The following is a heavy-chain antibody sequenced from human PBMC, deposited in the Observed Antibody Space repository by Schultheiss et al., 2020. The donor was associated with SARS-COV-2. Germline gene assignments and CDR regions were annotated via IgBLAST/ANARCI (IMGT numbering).Heavy chain of an antibody. D-gene: IGHD2-2*01. CDR3: ASCGASCHYYGMDV. CDR1: GFTFSSYS. J-gene: IGHJ6*02. CDR2: IWYDGSNK. Sequence: GESLKISCAASGFTFSSYSMNWVRQAPGKGLEWVAVIWYDGSNKYYADSVKGRFTISRDNSKNTLYLQMNSLRAEDTAVYYCASCGASCHYYGMDVWGQGTTVTVSS. V-gene: IGHV3-33*08.